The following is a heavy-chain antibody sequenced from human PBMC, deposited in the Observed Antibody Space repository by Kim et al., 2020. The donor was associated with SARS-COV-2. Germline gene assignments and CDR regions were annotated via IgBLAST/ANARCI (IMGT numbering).Heavy chain of an antibody. V-gene: IGHV3-15*01. D-gene: IGHD3-10*01. CDR3: TILDCRGVCTHY. CDR1: GFTFNNAW. Sequence: GGSLRLSCAASGFTFNNAWMTWVRQAPGQGLEWVGRITTLAVGGSTHYAAPVNGRFTVSRDDSKTTVYLHMDGLKTDDTAVYYCTILDCRGVCTHYWGQGTLVTVSS. CDR2: ITTLAVGGST. J-gene: IGHJ4*02.